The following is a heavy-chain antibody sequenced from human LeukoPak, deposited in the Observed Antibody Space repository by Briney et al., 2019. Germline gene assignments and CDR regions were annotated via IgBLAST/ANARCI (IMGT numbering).Heavy chain of an antibody. CDR1: GFTVGSNY. CDR3: ARHSGSYYQSPLDY. CDR2: IYSGGST. Sequence: GGSLRLSCAASGFTVGSNYMSWVRQAPGKGLEWVSVIYSGGSTYYADSVKGRFTISRDNSKNTLYLQMHSLRAEDTAVYYRARHSGSYYQSPLDYWGQGALVTVSS. V-gene: IGHV3-53*01. D-gene: IGHD3-10*01. J-gene: IGHJ4*02.